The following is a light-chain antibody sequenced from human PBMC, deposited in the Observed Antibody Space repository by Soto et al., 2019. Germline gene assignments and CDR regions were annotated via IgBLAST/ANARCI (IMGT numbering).Light chain of an antibody. CDR3: AAWDDSLDGVV. V-gene: IGLV1-44*01. Sequence: QAVVTQPPSASGTPGQRVTISCSGSSSNIATNTVNWYQQVPGAAPKLLASSSNQRPSGVPDRFSGSKSGTSASLAISGLQSEDEAEYYCAAWDDSLDGVVFGGGTKLTVL. CDR2: SSN. CDR1: SSNIATNT. J-gene: IGLJ2*01.